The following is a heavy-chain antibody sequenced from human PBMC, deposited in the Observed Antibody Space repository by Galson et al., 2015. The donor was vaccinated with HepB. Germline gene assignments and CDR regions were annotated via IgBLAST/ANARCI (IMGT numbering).Heavy chain of an antibody. CDR1: GFTFSSYA. V-gene: IGHV3-23*01. J-gene: IGHJ6*02. D-gene: IGHD6-13*01. CDR3: AKGWEAAACTNGMDV. Sequence: SLRLSCAASGFTFSSYAMTWVRQAPAQGLEWVSTISGSGTTTYYADSMKGRFTMSRDNSKNTVYLQMNSLRVEDTALYYCAKGWEAAACTNGMDVWGQGTTVTVFS. CDR2: ISGSGTTT.